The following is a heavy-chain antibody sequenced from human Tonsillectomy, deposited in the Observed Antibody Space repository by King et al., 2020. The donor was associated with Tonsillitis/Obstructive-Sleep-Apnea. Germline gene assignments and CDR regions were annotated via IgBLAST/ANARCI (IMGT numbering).Heavy chain of an antibody. V-gene: IGHV5-51*01. CDR3: ARHGIAARPDNWFDP. CDR2: IYPGDSYT. J-gene: IGHJ5*02. Sequence: QLVQSGAEVKKPGESLKISCKGSGYSFTNYWIDWVRQMPGKGLEWMGIIYPGDSYTKYSPSFQRQVTLAADNSIITAYLPWSSLKASDTAMYYFARHGIAARPDNWFDPWGQGTLVTVSS. CDR1: GYSFTNYW. D-gene: IGHD6-6*01.